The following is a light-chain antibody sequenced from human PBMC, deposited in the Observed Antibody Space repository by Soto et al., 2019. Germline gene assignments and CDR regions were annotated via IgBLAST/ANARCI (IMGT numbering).Light chain of an antibody. J-gene: IGLJ1*01. CDR1: SSNIGAGYD. Sequence: QTVVTQPPSVSGAPGQRVTISCTGSSSNIGAGYDVHWYQQLPGTAPKLLIYGNSNRPSGVPDRFSGSKSGTSASLAITGLQAEDEADSYCQSYDISLSGYVFGTGTKLTVL. CDR3: QSYDISLSGYV. V-gene: IGLV1-40*01. CDR2: GNS.